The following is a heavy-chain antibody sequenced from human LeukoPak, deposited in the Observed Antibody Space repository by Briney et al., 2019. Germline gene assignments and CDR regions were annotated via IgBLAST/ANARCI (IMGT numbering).Heavy chain of an antibody. Sequence: SETLSLTCAVYGGSFSGYYWSWIRQPPGKGLEWIGEINHSGSTNYNPSLKSRVTISVDTSKNQFSLKLSSVTAADTAVYYCARESDILTGYNPFDYWGQGTLVTVSS. J-gene: IGHJ4*02. D-gene: IGHD3-9*01. CDR3: ARESDILTGYNPFDY. CDR2: INHSGST. V-gene: IGHV4-34*01. CDR1: GGSFSGYY.